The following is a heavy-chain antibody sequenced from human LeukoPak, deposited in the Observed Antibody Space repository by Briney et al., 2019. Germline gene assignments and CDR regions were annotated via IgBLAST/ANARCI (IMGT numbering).Heavy chain of an antibody. CDR2: IHVDGRTT. J-gene: IGHJ5*02. CDR1: GFTFSNYW. V-gene: IGHV3-74*01. Sequence: GGSLRLSCVASGFTFSNYWMHWVRQPPGKGLVWVSRIHVDGRTTNYADSVKGRFTISRDNAKNTVYLEMNSLSVEDTATHYCIRDFRSADLWGQGTLVTVTS. CDR3: IRDFRSADL.